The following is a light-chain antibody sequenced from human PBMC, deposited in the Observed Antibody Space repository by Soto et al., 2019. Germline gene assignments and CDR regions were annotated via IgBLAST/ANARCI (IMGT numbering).Light chain of an antibody. CDR1: SSDVGGYKY. CDR2: EVS. CDR3: AAWDGSLKEYV. J-gene: IGLJ1*01. V-gene: IGLV2-8*01. Sequence: QSALTQPPSASGSPGQSVTISCTGTSSDVGGYKYVSWYQQHSGKAPKLMIYEVSKRPSGVPDRFSGSKSGNTASLTVSGLQAEDEADYYCAAWDGSLKEYVFGTGTKVTVL.